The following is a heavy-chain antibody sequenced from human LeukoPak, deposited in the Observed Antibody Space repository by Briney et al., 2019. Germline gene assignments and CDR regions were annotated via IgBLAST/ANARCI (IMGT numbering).Heavy chain of an antibody. CDR3: ARGWAPTVTSEYGMDV. CDR1: GLTFSSCW. J-gene: IGHJ6*02. CDR2: IKTDGTDK. V-gene: IGHV3-7*02. D-gene: IGHD4-11*01. Sequence: GGSLRLSCAASGLTFSSCWMSWVRQAPGKGLEWVAHIKTDGTDKYYVDSVKGRFTISRDNAKNTLYLQMNSLSAEDTGVFYCARGWAPTVTSEYGMDVWGQGTTVTVSS.